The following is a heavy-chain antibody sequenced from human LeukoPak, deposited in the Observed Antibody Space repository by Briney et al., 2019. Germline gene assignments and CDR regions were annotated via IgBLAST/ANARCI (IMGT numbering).Heavy chain of an antibody. J-gene: IGHJ4*02. V-gene: IGHV4-59*01. CDR1: GGSISRNY. CDR3: ARAYDSSGPFDY. D-gene: IGHD3-22*01. Sequence: PSETLSLTCTVSGGSISRNYWSWIRQPPGKGLEWIGYIYNSGSTNYNPSLKSRVTISVDTSNNHLSLKLSSVTAADTAAYYCARAYDSSGPFDYWGQGTLATVSS. CDR2: IYNSGST.